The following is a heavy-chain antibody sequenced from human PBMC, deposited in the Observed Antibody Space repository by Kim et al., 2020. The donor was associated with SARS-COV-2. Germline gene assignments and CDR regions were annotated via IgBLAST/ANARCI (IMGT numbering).Heavy chain of an antibody. V-gene: IGHV3-11*01. J-gene: IGHJ4*02. CDR3: ARGRGLQWLAGFDY. D-gene: IGHD6-19*01. Sequence: ADSVQGRFTISRDNAKNSLYLQMNSLRAEDTAVYYCARGRGLQWLAGFDYWGQGTLVTVSS.